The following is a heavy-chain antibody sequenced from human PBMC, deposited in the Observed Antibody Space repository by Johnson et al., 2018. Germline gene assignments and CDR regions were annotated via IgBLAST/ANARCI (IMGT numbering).Heavy chain of an antibody. CDR1: GGSFSGYY. D-gene: IGHD3-22*01. CDR2: INHSGST. J-gene: IGHJ1*01. CDR3: ARGGITMIMSHFKD. V-gene: IGHV4-34*01. Sequence: QVQLQQWGAGLLKPSETLSLTCAVYGGSFSGYYWSWIRQPPGKGLEWIGEINHSGSTNYNPSLKSRATISVTTSKNQFSLKLSSVTAADTAVYYCARGGITMIMSHFKDWGQGTLVTVSA.